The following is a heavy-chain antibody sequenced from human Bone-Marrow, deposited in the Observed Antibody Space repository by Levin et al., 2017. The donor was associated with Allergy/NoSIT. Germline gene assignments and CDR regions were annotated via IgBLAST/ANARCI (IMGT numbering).Heavy chain of an antibody. D-gene: IGHD3-10*01. CDR2: IWYDGSNK. CDR1: GFTFSSYG. Sequence: GGSLRLSCAASGFTFSSYGMHWVRQAPGKGLEWVAVIWYDGSNKYYADSVKGRFTISRDNSKNTLYLQMNSLRAEDTAVYYCARDRLVRGVTDDYYYYYGMDVWGQGTTVTVSS. CDR3: ARDRLVRGVTDDYYYYYGMDV. V-gene: IGHV3-33*01. J-gene: IGHJ6*02.